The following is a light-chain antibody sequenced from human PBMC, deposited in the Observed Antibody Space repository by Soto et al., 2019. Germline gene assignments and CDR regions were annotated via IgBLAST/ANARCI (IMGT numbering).Light chain of an antibody. CDR2: DVS. CDR3: QQYKSYQWT. Sequence: DIQMTQSPSTLSASVGDRVTITCRASQSISNWLAWYQQKPGKAPTLLIYDVSRLESGVPSRFSGSGSGTEFTLTIRSLQPDDFATYYCQQYKSYQWTFGQGTKVDIK. J-gene: IGKJ1*01. CDR1: QSISNW. V-gene: IGKV1-5*01.